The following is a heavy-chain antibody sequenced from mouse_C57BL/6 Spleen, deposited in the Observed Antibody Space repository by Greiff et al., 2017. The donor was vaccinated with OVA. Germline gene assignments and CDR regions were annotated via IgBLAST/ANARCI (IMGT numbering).Heavy chain of an antibody. CDR2: IYPGSGST. Sequence: VQLQESGAELVKPGASVKMSCKASGYTFTSYWITWVKQRPGQGLEWIGDIYPGSGSTNYNEKFKSKATLTVDTSSSTAYMQLSSLTSEDSAVYYCARKTEGYFDVWGTGTTVTVSS. J-gene: IGHJ1*03. CDR1: GYTFTSYW. V-gene: IGHV1-55*01. CDR3: ARKTEGYFDV.